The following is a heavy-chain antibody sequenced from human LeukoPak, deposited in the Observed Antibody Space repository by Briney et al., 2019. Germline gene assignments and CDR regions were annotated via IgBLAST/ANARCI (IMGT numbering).Heavy chain of an antibody. V-gene: IGHV1-69*05. D-gene: IGHD4-17*01. CDR3: AREYDYGDYERNFDY. Sequence: GASVKVSCKASGGTFSSYTITWVRQAPGQGLEWMGGIIPIFGTANYAQKFQGRVTITRNTSISTAYMELSSLRSEDTAVYYCAREYDYGDYERNFDYWGQGTLVTVSS. CDR2: IIPIFGTA. CDR1: GGTFSSYT. J-gene: IGHJ4*02.